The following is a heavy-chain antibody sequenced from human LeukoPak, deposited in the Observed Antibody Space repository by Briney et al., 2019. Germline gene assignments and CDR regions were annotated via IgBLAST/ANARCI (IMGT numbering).Heavy chain of an antibody. J-gene: IGHJ3*02. CDR3: ATEGRRAFSFDI. CDR1: GYTFTGYG. V-gene: IGHV1-18*01. Sequence: GASVKVSCKASGYTFTGYGISWVRKAPGQGLEWMGWISAYNGNTNYAKKLQGRVNMTTDTSTSTAYMELRSLRSDDTAVYYCATEGRRAFSFDIWGQGTMVTVSS. D-gene: IGHD3-10*01. CDR2: ISAYNGNT.